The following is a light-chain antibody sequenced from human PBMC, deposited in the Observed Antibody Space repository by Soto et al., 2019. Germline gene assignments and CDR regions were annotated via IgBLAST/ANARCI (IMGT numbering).Light chain of an antibody. V-gene: IGKV3-15*01. CDR2: GAS. CDR1: QRVSSN. CDR3: QQYNKWRPST. Sequence: EIVMPQSPATLSVSPGEKDTLSCRASQRVSSNLAWYQQKPGQAPRLLIYGASTSATGIPARFSGRGSGTELTLTIIRLLSQDFAVYYCQQYNKWRPSTLGKRTKVDIK. J-gene: IGKJ1*01.